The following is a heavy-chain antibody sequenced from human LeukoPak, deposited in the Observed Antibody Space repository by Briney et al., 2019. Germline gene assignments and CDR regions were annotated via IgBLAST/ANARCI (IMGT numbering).Heavy chain of an antibody. J-gene: IGHJ5*02. Sequence: GASVTVSCKASGYTFTSYGISWVRQAPGQGLEWMGWISAYNGNTNYAQKLQGRVTMTTDTSTSTAYMELRSLRSDDTAVYYCARAGYCSSTSCYAGGEVWFDPWGQGTLVTVSS. CDR2: ISAYNGNT. CDR3: ARAGYCSSTSCYAGGEVWFDP. CDR1: GYTFTSYG. V-gene: IGHV1-18*01. D-gene: IGHD2-2*01.